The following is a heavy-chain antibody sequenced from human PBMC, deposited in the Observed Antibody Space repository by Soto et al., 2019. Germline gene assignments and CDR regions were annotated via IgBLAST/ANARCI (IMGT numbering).Heavy chain of an antibody. V-gene: IGHV1-2*02. Sequence: ASVKVSCKASGYTFTGYYLHWVRQAPGQGLEWMGWINPNSGGTNYAQKFQGRVTMTRDTSISTAYMELSRLRSDDTAVYYCARGRTGTTSYFDYWGQGNLVTASS. CDR2: INPNSGGT. D-gene: IGHD1-1*01. J-gene: IGHJ4*02. CDR3: ARGRTGTTSYFDY. CDR1: GYTFTGYY.